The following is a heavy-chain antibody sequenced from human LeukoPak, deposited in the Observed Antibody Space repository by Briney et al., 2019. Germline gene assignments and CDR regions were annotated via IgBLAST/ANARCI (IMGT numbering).Heavy chain of an antibody. CDR2: ISGDGGRV. V-gene: IGHV3-43*02. CDR1: GFTFNNYV. J-gene: IGHJ3*02. Sequence: AGSLRLSCAASGFTFNNYVMHWVRQGPGKGLEWVSLISGDGGRVYYADSMKGRFTISRDNSKNSLYLQMNSLRTEDTALYYCAKGAGYNNGDASDIWGLGTMVTVSS. CDR3: AKGAGYNNGDASDI. D-gene: IGHD5-24*01.